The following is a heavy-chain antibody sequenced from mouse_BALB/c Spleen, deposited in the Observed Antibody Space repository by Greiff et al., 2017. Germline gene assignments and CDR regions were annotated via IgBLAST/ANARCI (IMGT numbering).Heavy chain of an antibody. V-gene: IGHV5-9-4*01. J-gene: IGHJ4*01. CDR1: GFTFSSYA. CDR3: ARVEFYAMDY. CDR2: ISSGGSYT. Sequence: EVQLVESGGGLVKPGGSLKLSCAASGFTFSSYAMSWVRQSPEKRLEWVAEISSGGSYTYYPDTVTGRFTISRDNAKNTLYLEMSSLRSEDTAMYYCARVEFYAMDYWGQGTSVTVSS.